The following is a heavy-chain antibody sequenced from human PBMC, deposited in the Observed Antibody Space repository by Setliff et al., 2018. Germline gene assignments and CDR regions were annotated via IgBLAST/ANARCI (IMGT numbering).Heavy chain of an antibody. CDR2: IFPGNSNT. D-gene: IGHD3-3*01. J-gene: IGHJ4*02. Sequence: GESLKISCQGSGYSFTNNWIAWVRQMPGKGLECMGIIFPGNSNTRYSQSFQGQVTIPVDKAINTAYLQWSSLKASDTAMYYCARDTNYEGAYDSWGQGTLVTVSS. CDR1: GYSFTNNW. V-gene: IGHV5-51*01. CDR3: ARDTNYEGAYDS.